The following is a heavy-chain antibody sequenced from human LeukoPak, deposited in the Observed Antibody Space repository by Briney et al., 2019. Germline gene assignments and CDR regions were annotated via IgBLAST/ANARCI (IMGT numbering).Heavy chain of an antibody. D-gene: IGHD1-26*01. Sequence: GGSLRLSCAPSGFTFSSYGMNWVRQARGKGLEWVSYISSSSSTIYYADSVKGRFTISRDNAKNSLYLHMNTLRADDTAVYYCAKDGGTHFDHWGQGTLVTVSS. CDR1: GFTFSSYG. V-gene: IGHV3-48*01. J-gene: IGHJ4*02. CDR2: ISSSSSTI. CDR3: AKDGGTHFDH.